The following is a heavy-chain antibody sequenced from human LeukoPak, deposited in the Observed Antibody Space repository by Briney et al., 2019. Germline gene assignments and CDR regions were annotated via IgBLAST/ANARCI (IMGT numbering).Heavy chain of an antibody. J-gene: IGHJ4*02. CDR3: ARENYFDY. V-gene: IGHV3-7*04. Sequence: GGSLRLSCAASGFTFSRFWMGGVRQAPGKGLEWVANIKPDGSEKNYGDSVRGRFTISRDNARNSLSLQMNSLGVEDTAVYYCARENYFDYWGQGTLVTVSS. CDR2: IKPDGSEK. CDR1: GFTFSRFW.